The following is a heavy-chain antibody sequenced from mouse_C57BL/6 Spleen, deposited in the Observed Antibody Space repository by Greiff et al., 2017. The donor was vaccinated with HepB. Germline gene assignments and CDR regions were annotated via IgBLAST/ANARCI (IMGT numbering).Heavy chain of an antibody. CDR3: TRAGDSSGYVGYYAMDY. J-gene: IGHJ4*01. V-gene: IGHV5-4*01. D-gene: IGHD3-2*02. CDR1: GFTFSSYA. Sequence: EVQLVESGGGLVKPGGSLKLSCAASGFTFSSYAMSWVRQTPEKRLEWVATISDGGSYTYYPDNVKGRFTISRDNAKNNLYLQMSHLKSEDTAMYYCTRAGDSSGYVGYYAMDYWGQGTSVTVSS. CDR2: ISDGGSYT.